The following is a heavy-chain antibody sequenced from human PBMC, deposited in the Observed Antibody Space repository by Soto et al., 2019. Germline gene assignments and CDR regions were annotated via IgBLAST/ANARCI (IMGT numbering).Heavy chain of an antibody. CDR3: ARDCAGYSSGWYQRGGFDY. CDR2: IWYDASNK. CDR1: GFTFSSYG. V-gene: IGHV3-33*01. D-gene: IGHD6-19*01. Sequence: QVQLVESGGGVVQPGRSLRLSCAASGFTFSSYGMHWVRQAPGKGLEWVAVIWYDASNKYYADSVKGRFTISRDNSKNTLYLQMNSVRAEDTAVYYCARDCAGYSSGWYQRGGFDYWGQGTLVPVSS. J-gene: IGHJ4*02.